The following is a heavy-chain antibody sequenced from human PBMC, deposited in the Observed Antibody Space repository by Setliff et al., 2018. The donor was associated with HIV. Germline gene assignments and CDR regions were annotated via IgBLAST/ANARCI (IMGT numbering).Heavy chain of an antibody. CDR3: AKGHYSNGDSRQNGFDI. V-gene: IGHV3-30*02. D-gene: IGHD2-8*01. Sequence: GGSLRLSCAASRFTFSSHGMYWVRQAPGKGLEWVAFIRYDGSNEYYVDSVKGRFTISRDNSKNTLYLQMTSLRTEDTAMYYCAKGHYSNGDSRQNGFDIWGQGTMVTVSS. CDR2: IRYDGSNE. CDR1: RFTFSSHG. J-gene: IGHJ3*02.